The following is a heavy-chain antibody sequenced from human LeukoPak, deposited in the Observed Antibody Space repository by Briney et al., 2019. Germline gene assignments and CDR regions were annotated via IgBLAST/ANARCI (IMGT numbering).Heavy chain of an antibody. Sequence: KPSETLSLTCTVSGDSISSGGYYWSWIRQHPGKGLEWVGCIYYTGTTYYNTSLKSRLTISVDTSKNQFSLKLSSVTAADTAVYYCARSHYDSSGYSEYYFDYWGQGTLVTVSS. CDR2: IYYTGTT. J-gene: IGHJ4*02. CDR3: ARSHYDSSGYSEYYFDY. D-gene: IGHD3-22*01. V-gene: IGHV4-31*03. CDR1: GDSISSGGYY.